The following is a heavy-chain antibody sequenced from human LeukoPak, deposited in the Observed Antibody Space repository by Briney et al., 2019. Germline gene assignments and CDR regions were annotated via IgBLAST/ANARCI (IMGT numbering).Heavy chain of an antibody. V-gene: IGHV3-48*01. Sequence: PGGSLRLSCAASGFNFSSYSMNWVRQAPGKGLGWVSYISTSSRTIYYADSVKGRFTISRDNAKNSLFLQMNSLRPEDTAVYYCARDGYDFWSDYPTTLDYWGKGTLVPVSS. CDR3: ARDGYDFWSDYPTTLDY. J-gene: IGHJ4*02. CDR2: ISTSSRTI. D-gene: IGHD3-3*01. CDR1: GFNFSSYS.